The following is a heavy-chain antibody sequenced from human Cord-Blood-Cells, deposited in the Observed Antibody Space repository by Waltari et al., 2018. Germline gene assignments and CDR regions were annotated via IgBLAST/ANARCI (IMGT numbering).Heavy chain of an antibody. J-gene: IGHJ3*02. D-gene: IGHD2-15*01. Sequence: EVQLVESGGGLVQPGGSLSPSCAASGFTFSSYWMHGVRQAPGKGLVWVSRINSDGSSTSYADSVKGRFTISRDNAKNTLYLQMNSLRAEDTAVYYCARRLVGATLNDAFDIWGQGTMVTVSS. CDR2: INSDGSST. V-gene: IGHV3-74*01. CDR1: GFTFSSYW. CDR3: ARRLVGATLNDAFDI.